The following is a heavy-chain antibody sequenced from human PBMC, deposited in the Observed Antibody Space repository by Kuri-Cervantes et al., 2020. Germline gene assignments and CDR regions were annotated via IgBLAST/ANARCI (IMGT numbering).Heavy chain of an antibody. CDR2: ITPFNGNT. D-gene: IGHD6-19*01. CDR3: ARGWHPHDGYSSAGFNY. CDR1: GYTFTSYD. Sequence: ASVKVSCKASGYTFTSYDINWVRQATGQGLEWMGWITPFNGNTNYAQKFQDRVTITRDRSMSTAYMELSSLRSDDTAVYYCARGWHPHDGYSSAGFNYWGQGTLVTVSS. J-gene: IGHJ4*02. V-gene: IGHV1-8*01.